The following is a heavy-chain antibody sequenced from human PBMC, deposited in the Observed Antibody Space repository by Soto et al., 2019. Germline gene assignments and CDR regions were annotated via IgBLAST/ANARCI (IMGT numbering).Heavy chain of an antibody. D-gene: IGHD3-22*01. CDR3: AKGGMIVVVIFDY. J-gene: IGHJ4*02. V-gene: IGHV3-23*01. CDR1: GFTFSSYD. Sequence: EVQLLESGGGLVQPGGSLRLSCAASGFTFSSYDMSWVRQAPGQGLEWVSAISGSGGSTYYADSVKGRFTISRDNSKNTLYLQMNSLRAEDTAVYYCAKGGMIVVVIFDYWGQGTLVTVSS. CDR2: ISGSGGST.